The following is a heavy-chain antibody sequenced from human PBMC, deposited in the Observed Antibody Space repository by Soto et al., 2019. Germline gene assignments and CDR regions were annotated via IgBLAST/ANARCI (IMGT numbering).Heavy chain of an antibody. V-gene: IGHV3-30*18. Sequence: QVQLVESGGGVVQPGRSLRLSCAASGFTFSNYAIHWVRQAPGKGLEWVAVISYDGSNKYYADSVKGRFTISRDNSKNMLYLQMNSLRAEDSAVYYCAKDYYDSSAYPSYFDNWGQGTLVTVSS. CDR2: ISYDGSNK. J-gene: IGHJ4*02. D-gene: IGHD3-22*01. CDR3: AKDYYDSSAYPSYFDN. CDR1: GFTFSNYA.